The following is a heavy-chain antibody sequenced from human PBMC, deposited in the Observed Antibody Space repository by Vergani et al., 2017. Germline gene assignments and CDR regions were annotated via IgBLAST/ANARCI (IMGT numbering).Heavy chain of an antibody. CDR3: ARDLLRYCSSTSCYFWFDP. CDR1: GFTFSTYG. V-gene: IGHV3-33*01. CDR2: IWYDGSNK. Sequence: QVQLVESGGGVVQPGRSLRLSCAASGFTFSTYGLHWVRQAPGKGLEWVAVIWYDGSNKYYADSVKGRFTVSRDNSKNTLYLQMNGLRAEDTAVYYCARDLLRYCSSTSCYFWFDPWGQGTLVTVSS. J-gene: IGHJ5*02. D-gene: IGHD2-2*01.